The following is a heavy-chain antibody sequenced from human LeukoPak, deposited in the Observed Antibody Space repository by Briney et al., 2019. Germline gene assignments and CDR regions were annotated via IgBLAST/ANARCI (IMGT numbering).Heavy chain of an antibody. J-gene: IGHJ4*02. CDR3: ARVIYGDYAGPFLDY. CDR1: GYTFTSYA. D-gene: IGHD4-17*01. V-gene: IGHV1-3*01. CDR2: INAGNGNT. Sequence: ASVKVSCKASGYTFTSYAMHWVRQAPGQRLEWMGWINAGNGNTKYSQKFQGRVTVTRDTSASTAYMELSSLRSEDTAVYYCARVIYGDYAGPFLDYWGQGTLVTVSS.